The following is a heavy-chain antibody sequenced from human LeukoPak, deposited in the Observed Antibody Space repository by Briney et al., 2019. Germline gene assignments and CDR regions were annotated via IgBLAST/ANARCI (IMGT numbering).Heavy chain of an antibody. CDR2: ISWNGASI. D-gene: IGHD5-18*01. V-gene: IGHV3-9*01. CDR1: GLTFHDHA. J-gene: IGHJ6*04. Sequence: GGSLRLSCAASGLTFHDHAMHWVRQAPGKGLEWVAGISWNGASIGYAVSVKGRFTISRDNAKNSLYLQMNTLRVEDTALYYCAKDLDAWIPTGRGMDVWGKGTTVTVSA. CDR3: AKDLDAWIPTGRGMDV.